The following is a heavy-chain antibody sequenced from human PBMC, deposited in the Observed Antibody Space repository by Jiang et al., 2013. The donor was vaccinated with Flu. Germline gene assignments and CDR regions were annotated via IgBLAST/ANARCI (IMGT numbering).Heavy chain of an antibody. CDR3: ARSARDYDFWSGYGY. D-gene: IGHD3-3*01. V-gene: IGHV4-34*01. CDR1: GGSFSGYY. J-gene: IGHJ4*02. Sequence: LLKPSETLSLTCAVYGGSFSGYYWSWIRQPPGKGLEWIGEINHSGSTNYNPSLKSRVTISVDTSKNQFSLKLSSVTAADTAVYYCARSARDYDFWSGYGYWGQGTLVTVSS. CDR2: INHSGST.